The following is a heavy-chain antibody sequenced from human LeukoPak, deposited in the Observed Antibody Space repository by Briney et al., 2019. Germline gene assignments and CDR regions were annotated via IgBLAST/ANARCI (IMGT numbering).Heavy chain of an antibody. D-gene: IGHD2-21*01. CDR1: GGSFSGYY. V-gene: IGHV4-34*01. Sequence: KPSETLSLTCAVYGGSFSGYYWSWIRQPPGKGLEWIGEINHSGSTNYNPSLKSRVTISVDTSKNQFSLKLSSVTAADTAVYYCARDLHMNYYYYGMDVWGQGTTVTVSS. CDR2: INHSGST. CDR3: ARDLHMNYYYYGMDV. J-gene: IGHJ6*02.